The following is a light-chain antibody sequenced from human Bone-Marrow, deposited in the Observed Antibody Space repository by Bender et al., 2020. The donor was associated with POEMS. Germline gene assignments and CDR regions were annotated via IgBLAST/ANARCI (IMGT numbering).Light chain of an antibody. CDR2: GYN. J-gene: IGLJ3*02. CDR3: QSYDNSLGGWV. Sequence: QSVLTQPRSVSGSPRQSVTISCTGSSSNTGSGYDINWYQHLPGTAPKLLIYGYNNRPSGVPDRFSGSKSGTSASLAITGLQAEDEGDYYCQSYDNSLGGWVFGGGTKLTVL. V-gene: IGLV1-40*01. CDR1: SSNTGSGYD.